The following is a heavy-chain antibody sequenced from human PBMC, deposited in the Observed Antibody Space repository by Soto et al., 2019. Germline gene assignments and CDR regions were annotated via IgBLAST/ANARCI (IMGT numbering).Heavy chain of an antibody. CDR2: ISAYNGNT. CDR3: ATSGVWEPRDY. Sequence: QVQLVQSGAEVKKPGASVKVSCKASGYTFTSYGISWVRQAPGQGLEWMGWISAYNGNTNYAQKLQGRVTMTTDTSTNTAYVPLRSLRSDDTDVYYCATSGVWEPRDYWGQGTLVTVSS. CDR1: GYTFTSYG. D-gene: IGHD1-26*01. J-gene: IGHJ4*02. V-gene: IGHV1-18*01.